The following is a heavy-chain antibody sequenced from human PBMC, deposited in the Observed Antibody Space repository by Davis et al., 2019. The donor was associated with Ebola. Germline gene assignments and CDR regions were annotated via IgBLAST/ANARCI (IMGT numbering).Heavy chain of an antibody. D-gene: IGHD6-25*01. V-gene: IGHV5-51*01. CDR2: IYPDDSDT. CDR1: GYSFTSYC. J-gene: IGHJ6*02. CDR3: ARLRLSFTYIYYNGMDV. Sequence: GESLKISCKGSGYSFTSYCIGRVRQMPWKGLECMGIIYPDDSDTRYSPSFQVQVTISADKSINTAYLQWSTLKASDTAMYYCARLRLSFTYIYYNGMDVWGQGTTVTVSS.